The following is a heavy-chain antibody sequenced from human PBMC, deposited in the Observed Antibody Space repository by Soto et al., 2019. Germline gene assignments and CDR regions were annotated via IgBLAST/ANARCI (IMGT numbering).Heavy chain of an antibody. D-gene: IGHD3-9*01. CDR3: ARGVRYFDWLLPYYFDY. J-gene: IGHJ4*02. CDR2: IYYSGST. V-gene: IGHV4-59*01. CDR1: GGSISSYY. Sequence: SETPSLTSTVSGGSISSYYWCWIRQPPGKGLEWIGYIYYSGSTNYNPSLKSRVTISVDTSKNQFSLTLNSVTAADTAVYYCARGVRYFDWLLPYYFDYWGQGTLVTVSS.